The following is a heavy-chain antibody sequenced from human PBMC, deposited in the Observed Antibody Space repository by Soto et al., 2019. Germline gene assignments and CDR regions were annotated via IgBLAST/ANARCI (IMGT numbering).Heavy chain of an antibody. V-gene: IGHV4-34*01. D-gene: IGHD3-9*01. CDR1: GGSFSGYY. CDR2: VSHSGST. J-gene: IGHJ4*01. Sequence: SETLSLTCAVYGGSFSGYYRSWIRQPPGKGLEWIGEVSHSGSTKYNPSLESRVTISVDTSKNQFSLRLSSMTAADTAVYYCARGPYDILSGSRGYFDYWGHGILFTVSS. CDR3: ARGPYDILSGSRGYFDY.